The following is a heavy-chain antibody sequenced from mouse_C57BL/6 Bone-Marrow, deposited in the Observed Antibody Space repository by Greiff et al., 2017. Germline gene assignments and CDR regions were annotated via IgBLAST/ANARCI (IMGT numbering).Heavy chain of an antibody. D-gene: IGHD1-1*01. J-gene: IGHJ2*01. CDR3: TRRGVVALDY. V-gene: IGHV5-6*01. CDR2: ISSGGSYT. Sequence: VQLQQSGGDLVKPGGSLKLSCAASGFTFSSYGMSWVRQTPDKRLEWVATISSGGSYTYYPDSVKGRFTISRVNAKNTLYLQMSSLKSEDTAMYYCTRRGVVALDYWGQNNTLTVSS. CDR1: GFTFSSYG.